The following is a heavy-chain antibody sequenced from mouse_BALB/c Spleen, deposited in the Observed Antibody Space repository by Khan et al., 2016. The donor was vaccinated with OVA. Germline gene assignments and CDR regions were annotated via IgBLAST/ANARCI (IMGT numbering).Heavy chain of an antibody. V-gene: IGHV3-2*02. CDR1: GYSITSGYG. J-gene: IGHJ2*01. D-gene: IGHD3-1*01. CDR2: ISYSGTT. CDR3: ARRARIKY. Sequence: EVQLQESGPGLVKPSQSLSLTCTVTGYSITSGYGWNCIRQFPGNKLERMGYISYSGTTNYNAFLKSRIFITRNSSKNQFFLQFDSVTTEDTATYYCARRARIKYWGQGTTLTVSS.